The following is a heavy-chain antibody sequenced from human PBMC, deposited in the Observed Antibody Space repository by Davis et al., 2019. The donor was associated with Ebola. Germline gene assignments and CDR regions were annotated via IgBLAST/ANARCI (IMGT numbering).Heavy chain of an antibody. CDR2: VRSHGSDD. D-gene: IGHD5-12*01. CDR1: GFTFTIFD. J-gene: IGHJ4*02. V-gene: IGHV3-30*02. Sequence: GGSLRLSCAASGFTFTIFDMHWVRQAPGRGLEWVAFVRSHGSDDHYADSVKGRFTISRDNSKNTLYLQMNSLRPEDTAVYYCARSYLTYSGYGWAYWGQGTLVTVSS. CDR3: ARSYLTYSGYGWAY.